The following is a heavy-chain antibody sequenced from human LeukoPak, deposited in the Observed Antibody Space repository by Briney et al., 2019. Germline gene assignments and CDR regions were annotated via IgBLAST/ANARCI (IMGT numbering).Heavy chain of an antibody. CDR2: ISSSSSYT. Sequence: GGSLRLSCAASGFTFSDYYMSWIRQAPGKGLEWLSYISSSSSYTNYADSVKGRFTISRDNAKNSLYLQMNSLRAEDTAVYYCARDKYNWNPGRYYYYYYGMDVWGQGTTVTVPS. CDR1: GFTFSDYY. J-gene: IGHJ6*02. V-gene: IGHV3-11*06. CDR3: ARDKYNWNPGRYYYYYYGMDV. D-gene: IGHD1-20*01.